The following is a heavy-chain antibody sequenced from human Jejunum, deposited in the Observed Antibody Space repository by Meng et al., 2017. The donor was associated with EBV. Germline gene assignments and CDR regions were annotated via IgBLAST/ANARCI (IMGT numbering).Heavy chain of an antibody. D-gene: IGHD6-19*01. J-gene: IGHJ5*01. V-gene: IGHV3-53*01. CDR2: IYSDSTT. CDR3: AKRETSGWYDL. Sequence: EIQLVDSGGGLIQPGGSLRLSCAASGFIVSNSYFSWVRQAPGKGLEWVSVIYSDSTTHYADSVKGRFTMSRDNSKSTLFLQMDSLRAEDTAIYYCAKRETSGWYDLWGQGTLVTVSS. CDR1: GFIVSNSY.